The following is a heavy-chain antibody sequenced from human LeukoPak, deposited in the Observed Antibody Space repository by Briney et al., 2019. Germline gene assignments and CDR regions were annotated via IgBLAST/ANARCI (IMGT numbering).Heavy chain of an antibody. V-gene: IGHV4-31*03. J-gene: IGHJ1*01. CDR1: GDSVTSGNYY. CDR3: AGGNDDSKLHH. D-gene: IGHD3-22*01. Sequence: SETLSLTCSVSGDSVTSGNYYWSWIRQHPEKGPECIGHIHHSGTIYYNPSLLSRATISVDASKNQFSLRLRSVTAADTALYYCAGGNDDSKLHHWGQGTLVTVSS. CDR2: IHHSGTI.